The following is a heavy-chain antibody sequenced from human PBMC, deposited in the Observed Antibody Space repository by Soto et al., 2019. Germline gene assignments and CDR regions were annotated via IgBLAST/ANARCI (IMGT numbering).Heavy chain of an antibody. J-gene: IGHJ4*02. CDR3: SRDARIYSSSSFSIEVFDY. V-gene: IGHV3-64*01. D-gene: IGHD6-6*01. Sequence: GSLRLSCAASGFPFSSYAMHWVRQAPGKGLEFVSSISSNWGTTYYANSVKGRFTISRDNSRNTLYLQGSSLRAEDTAVYYCSRDARIYSSSSFSIEVFDYWGQGTLVTVSS. CDR2: ISSNWGTT. CDR1: GFPFSSYA.